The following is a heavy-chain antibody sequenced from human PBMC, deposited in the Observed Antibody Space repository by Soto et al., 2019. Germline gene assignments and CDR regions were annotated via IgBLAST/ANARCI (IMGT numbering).Heavy chain of an antibody. V-gene: IGHV3-30*18. CDR1: GFTFSSYG. CDR3: AKRGDVDTAMVRSGPYYYYGMDV. CDR2: ISYDGSNK. J-gene: IGHJ6*02. D-gene: IGHD5-18*01. Sequence: GSLRLSCAASGFTFSSYGMHWVRQAPGKGLEWVAVISYDGSNKYYADSVKGRFTISRDNSKNTLYLQMNSLRAEDTAVYYCAKRGDVDTAMVRSGPYYYYGMDVWGQGTTVTVSS.